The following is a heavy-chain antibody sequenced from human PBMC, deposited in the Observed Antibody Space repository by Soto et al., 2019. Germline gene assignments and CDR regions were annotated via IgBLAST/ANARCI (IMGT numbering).Heavy chain of an antibody. CDR2: LSSDGFGA. J-gene: IGHJ4*02. D-gene: IGHD3-16*01. Sequence: GGSLRLSCAASGFSLSPYWMHWVRQVPGRGLEWVARLSSDGFGAAYADSVKGRFFISRDIARNTLSLQMNSLRDDDTAVYYCARDLGGLDYWGRGTSVTVSS. V-gene: IGHV3-74*03. CDR3: ARDLGGLDY. CDR1: GFSLSPYW.